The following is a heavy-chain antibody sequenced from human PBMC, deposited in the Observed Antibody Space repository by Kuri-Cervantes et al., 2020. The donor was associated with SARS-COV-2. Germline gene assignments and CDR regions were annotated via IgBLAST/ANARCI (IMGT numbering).Heavy chain of an antibody. CDR2: ISSSGSTI. J-gene: IGHJ4*02. Sequence: GESLKISCASSEITFSSYEMNWIRQAPGKGLEWVSYISSSGSTIYYADSVKGQFIITRDTAKNSLYLQMNSLRAEATAVYYCARSYDSSGYYYSGSAYYFDYWGQGTLVTVSS. D-gene: IGHD3-22*01. CDR1: EITFSSYE. CDR3: ARSYDSSGYYYSGSAYYFDY. V-gene: IGHV3-48*03.